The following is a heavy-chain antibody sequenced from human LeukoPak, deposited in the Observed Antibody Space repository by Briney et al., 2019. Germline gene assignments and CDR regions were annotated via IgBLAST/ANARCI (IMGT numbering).Heavy chain of an antibody. Sequence: PGGSLRLSCAASGFTFSSYWMSWVRQAPGKGLEWVANIKQDGSEKYYVDSVKGRFTISRDNAKNTLYLQMNSLRAEDTAVYYCAKDPNWNDYYYYYYMDVWGKGTTVTVSS. CDR1: GFTFSSYW. CDR3: AKDPNWNDYYYYYYMDV. CDR2: IKQDGSEK. V-gene: IGHV3-7*01. J-gene: IGHJ6*03. D-gene: IGHD1-1*01.